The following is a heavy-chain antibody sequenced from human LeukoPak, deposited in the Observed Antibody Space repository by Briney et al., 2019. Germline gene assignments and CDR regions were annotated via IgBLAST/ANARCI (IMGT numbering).Heavy chain of an antibody. CDR1: GFAFGSSE. D-gene: IGHD6-19*01. V-gene: IGHV3-23*01. CDR2: ISGSGGST. Sequence: PGGSLRLSCTASGFAFGSSEMNWVRQAPGKGLEWVSAISGSGGSTYYADSVKGRFTISRDNSKNTLYLQMNSLRAEDTAVYYCAKDRGSGPPPEGYWGQGTLVTVSS. J-gene: IGHJ4*02. CDR3: AKDRGSGPPPEGY.